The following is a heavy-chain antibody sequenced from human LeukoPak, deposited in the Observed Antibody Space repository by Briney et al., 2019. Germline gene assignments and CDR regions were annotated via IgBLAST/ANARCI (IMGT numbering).Heavy chain of an antibody. V-gene: IGHV4-38-2*01. CDR2: INYSGST. CDR1: GFTFSSYA. Sequence: PGGSLRLSCAASGFTFSSYAMSWIRQPPGKGLEWIGSINYSGSTYYSASLKSRVTISVDTSKNQFSLQLNSVTAADTAVYYCARVMYSSGWYDWFDPWGQGTLVTVSS. CDR3: ARVMYSSGWYDWFDP. D-gene: IGHD6-19*01. J-gene: IGHJ5*02.